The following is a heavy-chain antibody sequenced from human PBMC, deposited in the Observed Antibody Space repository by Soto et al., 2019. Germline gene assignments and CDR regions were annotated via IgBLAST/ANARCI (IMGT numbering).Heavy chain of an antibody. CDR3: ARDRRYYGSGSPLHFDY. CDR1: GYTFTSYG. Sequence: ASVKVSCKASGYTFTSYGISWVRQAPGQGLEWMGWISAYNGNTNYAQKLQGRVTMTTDTSTSTAYMELRSLRSDDTAVYYCARDRRYYGSGSPLHFDYWGQGTLVTVSS. D-gene: IGHD3-10*01. CDR2: ISAYNGNT. V-gene: IGHV1-18*01. J-gene: IGHJ4*02.